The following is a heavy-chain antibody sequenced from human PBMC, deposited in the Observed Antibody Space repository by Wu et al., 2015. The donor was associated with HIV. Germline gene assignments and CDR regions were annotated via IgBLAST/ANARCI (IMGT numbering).Heavy chain of an antibody. Sequence: QVQLVQSGAEVKKPGASVKVSCKASGYTFTSYGITWVRQAPGQGLEWMGWISADNGNTNYAQKFQGRVTMTTDTSTSTAYMELRSLRSDDTAVYYCAIHSLDYGDNFWYFDLWGRGSLVTVSS. CDR3: AIHSLDYGDNFWYFDL. V-gene: IGHV1-18*01. CDR2: ISADNGNT. J-gene: IGHJ2*01. CDR1: GYTFTSYG. D-gene: IGHD4-17*01.